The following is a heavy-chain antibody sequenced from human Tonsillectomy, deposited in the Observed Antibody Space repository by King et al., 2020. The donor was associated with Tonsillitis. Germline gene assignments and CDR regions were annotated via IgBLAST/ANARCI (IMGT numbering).Heavy chain of an antibody. V-gene: IGHV3-30*18. CDR1: GFTFSSYG. Sequence: VQLVESGGGVVQPGRSLRLSCAASGFTFSSYGMHWVRQAPGKGLEWVAVISYDGSNKYYADSVKGRFTISRDNSKNTLYLQMNSLRAEDTAVYYCAKDFLDYWGQATLVTVSS. J-gene: IGHJ4*02. CDR3: AKDFLDY. CDR2: ISYDGSNK.